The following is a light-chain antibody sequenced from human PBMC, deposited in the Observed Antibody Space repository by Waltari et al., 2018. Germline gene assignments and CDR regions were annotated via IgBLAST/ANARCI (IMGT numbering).Light chain of an antibody. CDR2: EVE. Sequence: QSALTQPASVSGSPGQSIPLSCTGTRRDVGRYNYVSWYQHLPGKAPKLMIYEVEKRPSGVSDRFSGSKSGNTASLTISGLQTEDEADYYCCSYAGSRSVFGSGTKVTVL. J-gene: IGLJ1*01. V-gene: IGLV2-23*02. CDR3: CSYAGSRSV. CDR1: RRDVGRYNY.